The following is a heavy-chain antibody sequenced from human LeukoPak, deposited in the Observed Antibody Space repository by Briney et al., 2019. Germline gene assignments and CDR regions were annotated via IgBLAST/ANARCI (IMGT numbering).Heavy chain of an antibody. CDR3: ATVYKSGGYSWDAFDI. CDR1: XX. Sequence: XXXHWVRQAPGKGLEWMGGFDPEDGETIYAQRFQGRVTMTEDTSTDTAYMELSSLRSEDTAVYYCATVYKSGGYSWDAFDIWGQGTMVTVSS. D-gene: IGHD5-18*01. V-gene: IGHV1-24*01. CDR2: FDPEDGET. J-gene: IGHJ3*02.